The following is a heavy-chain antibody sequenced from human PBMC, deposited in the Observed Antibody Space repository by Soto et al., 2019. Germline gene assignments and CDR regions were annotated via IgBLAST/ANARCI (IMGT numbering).Heavy chain of an antibody. J-gene: IGHJ4*02. Sequence: TLSLTCTVSGGSISSTTFYWGWIRQPPGKGLEWIGSIYYSGTTYYNPSLTSRLTISVDTSKNQFSLKLISVTAADTAVYYCARQGQQRTYYFDFWGQGTLVTVSS. V-gene: IGHV4-39*01. D-gene: IGHD6-13*01. CDR1: GGSISSTTFY. CDR3: ARQGQQRTYYFDF. CDR2: IYYSGTT.